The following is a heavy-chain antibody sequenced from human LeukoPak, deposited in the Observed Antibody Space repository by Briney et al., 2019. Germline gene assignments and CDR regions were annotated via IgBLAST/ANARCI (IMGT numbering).Heavy chain of an antibody. V-gene: IGHV1-2*02. CDR1: GYTFTGYY. Sequence: ASVKVSCKASGYTFTGYYMHWVRQAPGQGLEWMGWINPNSGGTNYAQKFQGRVTMTRNTSISTAYMELSSLRSEDTAVYYCARAYSSGLIDYWGQGTLVTVSS. D-gene: IGHD6-19*01. CDR2: INPNSGGT. CDR3: ARAYSSGLIDY. J-gene: IGHJ4*02.